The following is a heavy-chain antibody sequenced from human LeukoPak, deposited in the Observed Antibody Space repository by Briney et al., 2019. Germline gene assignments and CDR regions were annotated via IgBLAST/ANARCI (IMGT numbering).Heavy chain of an antibody. CDR3: ASGSYAVGDY. Sequence: PSETLSLTCAVYGGSFSGYYWSWIRQPPGKGLEWIGEINHSGSTNYNPSLKSRVTISVVTSKNQFSLKLSSVTAADTAVYYCASGSYAVGDYWGQGTLVTVSS. J-gene: IGHJ4*02. D-gene: IGHD2-2*01. CDR1: GGSFSGYY. V-gene: IGHV4-34*01. CDR2: INHSGST.